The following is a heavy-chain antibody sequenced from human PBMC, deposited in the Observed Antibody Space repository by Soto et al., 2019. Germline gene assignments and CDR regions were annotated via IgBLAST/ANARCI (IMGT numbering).Heavy chain of an antibody. J-gene: IGHJ3*02. CDR2: IIPILVTA. CDR1: GVTFRSYA. CDR3: ARVEGIVHGSSTRCYSPNAFDI. Sequence: SMKVSCKASGVTFRSYAINWVRQAPGQGLEWMGWIIPILVTANYAQKLQGRVTINADESTSTAYMDLSRLISEDTAVYYCARVEGIVHGSSTRCYSPNAFDIWG. D-gene: IGHD2-2*01. V-gene: IGHV1-69*11.